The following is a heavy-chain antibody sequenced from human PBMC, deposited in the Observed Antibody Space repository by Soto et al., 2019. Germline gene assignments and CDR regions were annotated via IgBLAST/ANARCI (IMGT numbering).Heavy chain of an antibody. CDR3: AREGRVSSDGLYYFDS. V-gene: IGHV4-30-4*01. Sequence: PSETLSLTCTVSGGATTSDNYWTWIRQPPGKGLEWLGHIYYSGSTDYNPSLKSRLAISIDTSKNQFSLKLSSVTAADTAVYFCAREGRVSSDGLYYFDSWGQGTLVTVSS. J-gene: IGHJ4*02. CDR1: GGATTSDNY. CDR2: IYYSGST. D-gene: IGHD3-10*01.